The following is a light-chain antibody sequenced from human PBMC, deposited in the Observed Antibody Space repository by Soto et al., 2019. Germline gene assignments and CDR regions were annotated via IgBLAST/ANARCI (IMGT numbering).Light chain of an antibody. CDR3: QQYGNSPFT. Sequence: EIVLTQSPGTLSLSPGARATLSCRTSQSVSNNYLAWYQQKPGQTPRLLIYAASSRATGVPDRFSGSGSGTDFTLTVSRLEPEDFAVFYCQQYGNSPFTFGPGTKVEIK. V-gene: IGKV3-20*01. CDR2: AAS. CDR1: QSVSNNY. J-gene: IGKJ2*01.